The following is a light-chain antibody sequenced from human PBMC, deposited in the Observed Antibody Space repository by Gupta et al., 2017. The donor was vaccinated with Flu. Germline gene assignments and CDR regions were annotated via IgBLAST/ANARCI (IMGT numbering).Light chain of an antibody. J-gene: IGLJ2*01. V-gene: IGLV3-16*01. CDR1: ALAKKF. CDR3: LSAYSSGTYVV. CDR2: RDT. Sequence: SYDLPQPPSVSVSPGQVARITCSGAALAKKFAYWYQKKSGQDPVMVISRDTERPSVIPERFSGSTSGTIVTLTIDGAQADDEADYFCLSAYSSGTYVVFGGGTRLTVL.